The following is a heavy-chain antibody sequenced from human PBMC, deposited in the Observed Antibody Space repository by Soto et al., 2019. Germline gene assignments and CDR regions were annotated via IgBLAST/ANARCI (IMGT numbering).Heavy chain of an antibody. CDR3: ARERSSGAFDI. D-gene: IGHD1-26*01. CDR2: MNPNSGNT. V-gene: IGHV1-8*01. J-gene: IGHJ3*02. CDR1: GYTFTSYD. Sequence: QVQLVQSGAEVKKPGASVKVSCKTSGYTFTSYDINWVRQATGQGLEWMGWMNPNSGNTAYAQKFQGRVTMTRNTSISTSYMELRSLRSEDTAVYYCARERSSGAFDIWGQWTMVTVSS.